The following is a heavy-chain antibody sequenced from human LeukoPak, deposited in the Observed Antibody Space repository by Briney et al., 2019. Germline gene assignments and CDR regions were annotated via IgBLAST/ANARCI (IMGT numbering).Heavy chain of an antibody. CDR2: IKQDGSEK. CDR3: ARDCSSTSCYFYYYYYMDV. CDR1: GFTFSSYW. J-gene: IGHJ6*03. D-gene: IGHD2-2*01. V-gene: IGHV3-7*01. Sequence: GGSLRLSCAASGFTFSSYWMSWFRQAPGKGLEWVANIKQDGSEKYYVDSVKGRFTISRDNDKNSLYLHMNSLRAEDTAVYYCARDCSSTSCYFYYYYYMDVWGKGTTVTVSS.